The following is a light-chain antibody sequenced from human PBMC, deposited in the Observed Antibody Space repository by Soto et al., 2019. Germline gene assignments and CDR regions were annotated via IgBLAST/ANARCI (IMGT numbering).Light chain of an antibody. CDR3: SSYTSSNTLYV. V-gene: IGLV2-14*01. J-gene: IGLJ1*01. CDR2: DVS. Sequence: QSALTQPASVSGSPGQSITISCTGTSSDVGGYNYVSWYQQHPGKAPKLMIYDVSNRPSGVSNRFSGSKSGNTASLTISGLQAEDEADYYSSSYTSSNTLYVFGTGTKLTVL. CDR1: SSDVGGYNY.